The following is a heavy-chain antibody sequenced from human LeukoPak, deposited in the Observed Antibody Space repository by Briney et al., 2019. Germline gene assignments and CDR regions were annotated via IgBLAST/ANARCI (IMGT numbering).Heavy chain of an antibody. CDR3: AREDGYNFDDAFDI. J-gene: IGHJ3*02. CDR1: GGSISSSSYY. CDR2: IHYSGST. Sequence: SETLSLTCTVSGGSISSSSYYWGWIRQPPGKGLEWIGSIHYSGSTYYNPPLRSRVTISVDTSKNQFSLKLSPVTAADTAVYYCAREDGYNFDDAFDIWGQGTMVTVSS. D-gene: IGHD5-24*01. V-gene: IGHV4-39*07.